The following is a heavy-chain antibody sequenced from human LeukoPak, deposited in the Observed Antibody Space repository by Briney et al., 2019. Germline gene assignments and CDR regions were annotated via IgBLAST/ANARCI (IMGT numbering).Heavy chain of an antibody. D-gene: IGHD2-2*01. J-gene: IGHJ4*02. CDR2: IYPVDSDT. CDR1: GYSFTSYW. CDR3: ARSEDCSSTSCYSWASDY. Sequence: GESLKISCKCSGYSFTSYWIGGVRQMTGKGLEWKGIIYPVDSDTRYSPSLQGQVTISADKSISTAYLQWSRLKASDTAMYYCARSEDCSSTSCYSWASDYWGQGTLVTVSS. V-gene: IGHV5-51*01.